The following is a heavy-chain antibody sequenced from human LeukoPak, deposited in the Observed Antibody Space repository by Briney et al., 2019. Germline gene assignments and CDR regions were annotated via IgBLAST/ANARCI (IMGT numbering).Heavy chain of an antibody. D-gene: IGHD2-2*01. Sequence: SETLSLTCNVTGGCISSYYWSWIRQPPGKGLEWIGYIYYSGSTNYNPSLKSRVTISVDTSKNQFSLKLRSVTAADTAVYYGERGVVDCSSTSCPADYYNGMDVWGQGTTVTVS. V-gene: IGHV4-59*01. CDR1: GGCISSYY. CDR3: ERGVVDCSSTSCPADYYNGMDV. J-gene: IGHJ6*02. CDR2: IYYSGST.